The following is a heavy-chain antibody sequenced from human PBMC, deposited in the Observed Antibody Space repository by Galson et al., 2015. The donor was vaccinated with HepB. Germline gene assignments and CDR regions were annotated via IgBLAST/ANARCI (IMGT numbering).Heavy chain of an antibody. J-gene: IGHJ4*02. CDR3: ARDPIRQGYTYGNFDY. CDR1: GFTFSSYW. Sequence: SLRLSCAASGFTFSSYWMSWVRQAPGKGLEWGGNINQDGSVTHYIDPAKGRFTISRDNAKNSLFLQMNNLRAEDTALYYCARDPIRQGYTYGNFDYWGQGTLVTVSS. D-gene: IGHD5-18*01. V-gene: IGHV3-7*03. CDR2: INQDGSVT.